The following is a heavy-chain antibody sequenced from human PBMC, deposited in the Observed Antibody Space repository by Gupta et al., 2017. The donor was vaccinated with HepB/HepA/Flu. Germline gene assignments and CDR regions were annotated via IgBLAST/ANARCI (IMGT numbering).Heavy chain of an antibody. D-gene: IGHD5-24*01. CDR3: SAERAAFDP. CDR2: ISASGGTI. V-gene: IGHV3-48*02. CDR1: GFPFRTSK. J-gene: IGHJ5*02. Sequence: EVQMVESGGGLVQPGGSLRLSCAASGFPFRTSKMTWVRQAPGKGLEVVSYISASGGTILYADSVKGRFTISRDNVQNSLYLQMHSLRDDDTAVYYCSAERAAFDPWGQGTLVTVSS.